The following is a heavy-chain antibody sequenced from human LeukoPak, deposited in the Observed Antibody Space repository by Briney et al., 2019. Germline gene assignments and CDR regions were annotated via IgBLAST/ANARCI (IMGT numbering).Heavy chain of an antibody. CDR1: GFTFTSYY. D-gene: IGHD1-26*01. J-gene: IGHJ4*02. CDR2: INPHSVTT. Sequence: ASVKVSCKASGFTFTSYYMHWVRLAPGQGLEWIGIINPHSVTTNYAQKFQGRVTMTRDTSISTAYMELRRLRSDDTAVYYCARDSGGSYYSIEFDYWGQGTLVTVSS. V-gene: IGHV1-46*01. CDR3: ARDSGGSYYSIEFDY.